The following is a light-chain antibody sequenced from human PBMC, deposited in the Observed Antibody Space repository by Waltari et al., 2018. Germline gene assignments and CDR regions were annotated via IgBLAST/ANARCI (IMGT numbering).Light chain of an antibody. J-gene: IGLJ3*02. V-gene: IGLV4-69*01. CDR1: SGHSSNI. CDR2: VNSDGSH. Sequence: QLVVTQSPSASAPLGASVKLTCTLSSGHSSNILAWLQQRPEKGPRYLMTVNSDGSHIKGEVIPGRFAGSSSGADRYLTISRHHADDEADYYGQTGGHGTWVFGGGTTLTVL. CDR3: QTGGHGTWV.